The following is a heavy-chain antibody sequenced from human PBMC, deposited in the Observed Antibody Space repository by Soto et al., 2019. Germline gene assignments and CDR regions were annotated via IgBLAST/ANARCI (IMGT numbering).Heavy chain of an antibody. Sequence: GGSLRLSCSASGFNFGAYAMSWVRQPPGKGLEWVGFIRRKAYGGTTDYAASMKGRFTISRDDSKSIAYLQMNSLKIEDTAVYYCTRSLAIDFDSWGQGTLVTVSS. CDR2: IRRKAYGGTT. J-gene: IGHJ4*02. CDR1: GFNFGAYA. V-gene: IGHV3-49*04. CDR3: TRSLAIDFDS.